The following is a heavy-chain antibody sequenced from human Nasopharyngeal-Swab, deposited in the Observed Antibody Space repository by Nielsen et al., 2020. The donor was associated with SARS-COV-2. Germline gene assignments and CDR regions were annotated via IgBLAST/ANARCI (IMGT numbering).Heavy chain of an antibody. V-gene: IGHV3-11*01. CDR3: AKDIYGDIAAAGGIDY. D-gene: IGHD6-13*01. CDR1: GFTFSDYY. J-gene: IGHJ4*02. CDR2: ISTSGRST. Sequence: LKISCAASGFTFSDYYMAWIRQAPGKGLEWVSYISTSGRSTDSADSVKGRFTISRDNANNLLYLQMNSLRGEDTAVYYCAKDIYGDIAAAGGIDYWGQGTLVTVSS.